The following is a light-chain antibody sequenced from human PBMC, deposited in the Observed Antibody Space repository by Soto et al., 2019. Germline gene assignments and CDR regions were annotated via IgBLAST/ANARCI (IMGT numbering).Light chain of an antibody. V-gene: IGKV3-20*01. CDR2: GAS. Sequence: EILLTQSPGTLSLSPGERATLSCRASQSVRSSYLAWYQQKPGQAPRLLMYGASSRASGIPDRFSGSGSGTDFTPTISRLETEDLGVYCCQKYCSSPPLTFGGGTKVEIK. CDR3: QKYCSSPPLT. CDR1: QSVRSSY. J-gene: IGKJ4*01.